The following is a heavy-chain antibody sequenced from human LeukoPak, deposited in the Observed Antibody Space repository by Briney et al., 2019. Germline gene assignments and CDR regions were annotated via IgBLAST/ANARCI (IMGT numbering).Heavy chain of an antibody. J-gene: IGHJ4*02. CDR2: IYHSGST. CDR1: GGSISSGGYS. Sequence: KPSQTLSLTCAVSGGSISSGGYSWSWIRQPPGKGLEWIGYIYHSGSTYYNPSLKSRVTISVYRSKNQFSLKLSSVTAADTAVYYCARGFGRGYNFAKYWGQGTLVTVSS. D-gene: IGHD5-18*01. CDR3: ARGFGRGYNFAKY. V-gene: IGHV4-30-2*01.